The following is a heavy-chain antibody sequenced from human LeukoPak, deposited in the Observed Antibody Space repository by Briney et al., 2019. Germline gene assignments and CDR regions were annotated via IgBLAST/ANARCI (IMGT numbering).Heavy chain of an antibody. J-gene: IGHJ4*02. V-gene: IGHV4-34*01. CDR3: ARGRGIAARRASNYFDY. CDR1: GGSFSGYY. Sequence: SETLSLTCAVYGGSFSGYYWSWIRQPPGKGLEWIGEINHSGSTNYNPSLKSRVTISVDTSKNQFSLKLSSVTAPDTAVYYCARGRGIAARRASNYFDYWGQGTLVTVSS. D-gene: IGHD6-6*01. CDR2: INHSGST.